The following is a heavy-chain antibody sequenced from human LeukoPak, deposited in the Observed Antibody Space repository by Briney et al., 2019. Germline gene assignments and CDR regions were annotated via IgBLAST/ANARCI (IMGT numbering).Heavy chain of an antibody. Sequence: PSETLSLTCAVSGGSISSSNWWSWVRQPPGKGLEWTGEIYHSGSTNYNPSLKSRVTISVDKSKNQLSLKLSSVTAADPAVYYCAVLSYSSSFDPWGQGTLVTVSS. CDR3: AVLSYSSSFDP. CDR1: GGSISSSNW. V-gene: IGHV4-4*02. CDR2: IYHSGST. J-gene: IGHJ5*02. D-gene: IGHD6-13*01.